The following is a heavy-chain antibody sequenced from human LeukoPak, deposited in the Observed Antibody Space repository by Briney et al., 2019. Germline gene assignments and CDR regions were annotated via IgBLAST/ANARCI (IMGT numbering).Heavy chain of an antibody. J-gene: IGHJ4*02. D-gene: IGHD3-22*01. CDR1: GGPISRGDNS. CDR3: ARSPSDSSGYYLDY. Sequence: SETLSLTCAVSGGPISRGDNSWSWLRQPPGKGLEWIGDIYHSGTTYYNPSLKSRVTISLDRSKNQFSLKLPSVTAADTAVYYCARSPSDSSGYYLDYWGQGTLVTVSS. V-gene: IGHV4-30-2*01. CDR2: IYHSGTT.